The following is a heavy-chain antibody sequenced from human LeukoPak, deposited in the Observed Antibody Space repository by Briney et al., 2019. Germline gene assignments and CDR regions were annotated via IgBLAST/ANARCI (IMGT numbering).Heavy chain of an antibody. CDR3: ARGEVDTAMAPYYYYYYGMDV. CDR1: GFTFTSSA. Sequence: SVKVSCKASGFTFTSSAVQWVRQARGQRLEWIGWIVVGSGNTNYAQKFQERVTITRDMSTSTAYMELSSLRSEDTAVYYCARGEVDTAMAPYYYYYYGMDVWGQGTTVTVSS. V-gene: IGHV1-58*01. D-gene: IGHD5-18*01. J-gene: IGHJ6*02. CDR2: IVVGSGNT.